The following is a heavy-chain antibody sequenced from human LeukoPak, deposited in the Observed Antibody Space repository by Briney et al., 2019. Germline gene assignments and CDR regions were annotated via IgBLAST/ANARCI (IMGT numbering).Heavy chain of an antibody. CDR3: ARADFDY. J-gene: IGHJ4*02. V-gene: IGHV4-39*07. Sequence: SETLSLTCTVSSGSISTSNYYWGWVRQPPGKALEWIGNIYYSGSTYYNPSLKSRVTISVDTSKNQFSLKLSSVTAADTAVYYCARADFDYWGQGTLVTVSS. CDR1: SGSISTSNYY. CDR2: IYYSGST.